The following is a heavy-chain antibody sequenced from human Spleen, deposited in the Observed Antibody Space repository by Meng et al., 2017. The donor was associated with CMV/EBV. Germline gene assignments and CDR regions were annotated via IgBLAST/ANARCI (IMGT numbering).Heavy chain of an antibody. Sequence: LSLTCAASGFSFSSYPLNWVRQAPGKGLEWVANIKEDGSGKNYLDSVKGRFTISRDNAKNSLYLEMNSLRAEDTAVYHCLRGARGFDYWGPGTLVTVSS. CDR1: GFSFSSYP. CDR3: LRGARGFDY. J-gene: IGHJ4*02. V-gene: IGHV3-7*01. CDR2: IKEDGSGK.